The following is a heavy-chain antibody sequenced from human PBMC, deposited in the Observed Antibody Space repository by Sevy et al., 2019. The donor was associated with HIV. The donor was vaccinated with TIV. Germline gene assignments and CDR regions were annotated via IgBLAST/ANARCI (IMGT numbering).Heavy chain of an antibody. CDR2: MNEDGSVT. V-gene: IGHV3-74*01. J-gene: IGHJ4*02. D-gene: IGHD3-16*01. Sequence: GGSLRLSCAGSGFSITSYWMHWVRQAPGKGLVWVSRMNEDGSVTNHADSVRGRFTISRDIAKNTLYLHMNSLSVDDTAVYYCVKDFGGPTDYWGQGNVVTVSS. CDR1: GFSITSYW. CDR3: VKDFGGPTDY.